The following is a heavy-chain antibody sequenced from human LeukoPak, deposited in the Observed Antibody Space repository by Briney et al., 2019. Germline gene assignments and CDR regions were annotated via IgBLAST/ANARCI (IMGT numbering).Heavy chain of an antibody. V-gene: IGHV3-30*02. Sequence: GGSLRLSCAASGFTFSRYDMHWVRQALGKGLEWVAFIRYDGSKEYYADSVKGRFTISRDNSKNTLYLQMNSLRTEDTAVYYCAKSPTYGRFDYWGQGTLVTVSS. J-gene: IGHJ4*02. CDR3: AKSPTYGRFDY. CDR1: GFTFSRYD. D-gene: IGHD4-17*01. CDR2: IRYDGSKE.